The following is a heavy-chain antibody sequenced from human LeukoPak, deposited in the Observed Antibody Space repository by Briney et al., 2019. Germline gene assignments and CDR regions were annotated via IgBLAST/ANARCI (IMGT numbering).Heavy chain of an antibody. D-gene: IGHD2-2*01. V-gene: IGHV3-43*02. J-gene: IGHJ5*02. Sequence: GGSLRLSCAASGFTFDDYAMHWVRQAPGKGLEWVSLISGKGTSIYYADSVKGRFTISRDNRKNSLYLQMNSLRTEDTAFYYCAKDISCTTTRCLNNWFDPWGQGTLVTVSS. CDR2: ISGKGTSI. CDR3: AKDISCTTTRCLNNWFDP. CDR1: GFTFDDYA.